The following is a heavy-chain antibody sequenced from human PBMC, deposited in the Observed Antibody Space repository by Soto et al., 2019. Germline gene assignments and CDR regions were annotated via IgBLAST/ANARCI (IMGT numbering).Heavy chain of an antibody. Sequence: PGGSLRLSCAASGFTFSGSAMPWVRQASGKGLEWVGRIRSNANSCATAYAASVKGGFTISRYDSKNTSYLQMNSLKTEDTAVYYCSRHVERQTMLWPVYYHHYGMDVWGHGTTVTGSS. CDR3: SRHVERQTMLWPVYYHHYGMDV. V-gene: IGHV3-73*01. D-gene: IGHD1-1*01. CDR1: GFTFSGSA. CDR2: IRSNANSCAT. J-gene: IGHJ6*02.